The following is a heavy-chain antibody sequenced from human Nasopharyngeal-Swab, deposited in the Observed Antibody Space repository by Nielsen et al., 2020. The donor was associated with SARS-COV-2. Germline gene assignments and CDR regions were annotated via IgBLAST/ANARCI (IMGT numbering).Heavy chain of an antibody. D-gene: IGHD3-10*01. J-gene: IGHJ5*02. V-gene: IGHV3-9*01. CDR1: GFTFDDYA. CDR3: AKDTFPIYGSGTYNWFDP. Sequence: SLKISCAASGFTFDDYAMHWVRQAPGKGLEWVSGISWNSGSIGYADSVKGRFTISRDNAKNSLYLQMNSLRAEDTALYYCAKDTFPIYGSGTYNWFDPWGQGTLVTVSS. CDR2: ISWNSGSI.